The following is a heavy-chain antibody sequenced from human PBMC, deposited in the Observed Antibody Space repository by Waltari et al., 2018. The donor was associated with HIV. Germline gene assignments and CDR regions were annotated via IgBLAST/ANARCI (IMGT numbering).Heavy chain of an antibody. CDR1: GASISDYY. Sequence: QVQLQESGPGLVKPSETLSLTCSVSGASISDYYWSWIRQPPGKALEWIGYIHHSGITNYDPSLTSRVTISVDTSKNQFSLKLRSVTAADTAVYYCARDWCSGGSCSGSDFWGQGTPVTVSS. CDR2: IHHSGIT. D-gene: IGHD2-15*01. CDR3: ARDWCSGGSCSGSDF. V-gene: IGHV4-59*01. J-gene: IGHJ4*02.